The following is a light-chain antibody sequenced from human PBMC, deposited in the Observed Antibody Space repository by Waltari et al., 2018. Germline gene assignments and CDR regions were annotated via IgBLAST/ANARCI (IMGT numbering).Light chain of an antibody. Sequence: QSVLTQPPSASGTPGQRVTISCSGSSSNIGNNYVYWYHQLPGTAPKLLIYRNNQRPSGFPDRFSGSKSGTSASLAISGLRSEDEADYYCAAWDDSLSGRVFGGGTKVTVL. CDR2: RNN. V-gene: IGLV1-47*01. CDR3: AAWDDSLSGRV. J-gene: IGLJ3*02. CDR1: SSNIGNNY.